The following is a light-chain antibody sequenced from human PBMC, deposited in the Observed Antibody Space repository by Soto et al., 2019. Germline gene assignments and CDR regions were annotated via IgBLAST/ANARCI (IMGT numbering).Light chain of an antibody. Sequence: EIVLTQSPGTLSLSPGERANLSCRASQSVSSSYLAWYQQKPGQAPRLLIYGASSKATGIPDRFSGSGSGTDFTFTISSREPEDFAVYHCQQYSPSPGLTFGGGNKVEIK. CDR1: QSVSSSY. CDR3: QQYSPSPGLT. CDR2: GAS. V-gene: IGKV3-20*01. J-gene: IGKJ4*02.